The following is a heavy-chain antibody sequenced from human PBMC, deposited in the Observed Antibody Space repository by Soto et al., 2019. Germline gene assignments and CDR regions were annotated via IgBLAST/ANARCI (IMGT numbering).Heavy chain of an antibody. CDR1: GFTVSSSY. CDR2: IFTGGGT. Sequence: EVQLVESGGGLVQPGGSLRLSCAASGFTVSSSYMSWVRQAPGKGLVWVSVIFTGGGTSYADSVKGRFTISRDNSKNTLYLQMDSLRAEDSAVYYCARGRISSEDYCGQGTLVTVSS. D-gene: IGHD6-6*01. CDR3: ARGRISSEDY. V-gene: IGHV3-66*01. J-gene: IGHJ4*02.